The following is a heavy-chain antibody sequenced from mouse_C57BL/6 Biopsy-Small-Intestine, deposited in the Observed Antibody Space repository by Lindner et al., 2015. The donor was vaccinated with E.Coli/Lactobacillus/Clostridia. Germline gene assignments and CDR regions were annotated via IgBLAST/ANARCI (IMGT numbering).Heavy chain of an antibody. CDR1: GYTFTTYP. Sequence: VQLQESGAELVKPGASVKMSCKASGYTFTTYPIEWMKQKHGKSLEWIGNFHPYDDDIKYNEKFKGKATLTVEKSSTTVYLELSRLTSDDSAVYYCARGRGNYVYYFDYWGQGTTLAVPS. CDR2: FHPYDDDI. D-gene: IGHD2-1*01. CDR3: ARGRGNYVYYFDY. V-gene: IGHV1-47*01. J-gene: IGHJ2*01.